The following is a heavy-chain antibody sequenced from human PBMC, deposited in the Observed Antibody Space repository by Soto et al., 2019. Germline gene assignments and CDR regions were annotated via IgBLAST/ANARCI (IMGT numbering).Heavy chain of an antibody. D-gene: IGHD1-7*01. Sequence: QPGGSLRLSCAASGFTFSSYWMHWVRQAPGKGLVWVSRINSDGSSTSYADSVKGRFTISRDNAKNTLYLQMNSLRAEDTAVYYCARGTGTTRPYYYYGMDVWGQGTTVTVSS. J-gene: IGHJ6*02. CDR2: INSDGSST. V-gene: IGHV3-74*01. CDR3: ARGTGTTRPYYYYGMDV. CDR1: GFTFSSYW.